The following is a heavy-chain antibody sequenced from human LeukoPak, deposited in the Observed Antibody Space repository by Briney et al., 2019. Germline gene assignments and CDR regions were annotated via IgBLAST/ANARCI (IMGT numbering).Heavy chain of an antibody. CDR3: ARDGRGYSSSWFDY. J-gene: IGHJ4*02. D-gene: IGHD6-13*01. CDR1: GFTFSSSE. Sequence: GGSLRLSCAASGFTFSSSEMNWVRQAPGKGLEWVSYISSSGSTIYYADSVKGRFTISRDNAKNSLYLQMNSLRAEDAAVYYCARDGRGYSSSWFDYWGQGTLVTVSS. CDR2: ISSSGSTI. V-gene: IGHV3-48*03.